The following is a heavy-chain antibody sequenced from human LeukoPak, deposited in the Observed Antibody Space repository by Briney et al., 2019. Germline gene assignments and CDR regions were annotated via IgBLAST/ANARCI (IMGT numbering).Heavy chain of an antibody. CDR3: ARDIFAVANLDY. CDR1: GGSISSYY. V-gene: IGHV4-59*01. CDR2: IYYSGST. Sequence: PSETLSLTCTVSGGSISSYYWSWIRQPPGKGLEWIGYIYYSGSTNYNPSLKSRVTISVDTSKNQFSLKLSSVTAADTAVYYCARDIFAVANLDYWGQGTLVTVSS. J-gene: IGHJ4*02. D-gene: IGHD6-19*01.